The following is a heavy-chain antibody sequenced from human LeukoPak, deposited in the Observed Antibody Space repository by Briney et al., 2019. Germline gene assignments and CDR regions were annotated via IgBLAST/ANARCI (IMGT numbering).Heavy chain of an antibody. CDR1: GFTFSHYA. J-gene: IGHJ3*01. CDR2: ISSDGDST. V-gene: IGHV3-64*02. Sequence: GESLRLSCFASGFTFSHYAMHWVRQAPGKGLEYVSVISSDGDSTSYADSVKDRFIISRDNSKSTLHLQMGSLTAEDMAVYFCVRGPQPYGDSGGRGFDFWGQGTMVTVSS. CDR3: VRGPQPYGDSGGRGFDF. D-gene: IGHD4-17*01.